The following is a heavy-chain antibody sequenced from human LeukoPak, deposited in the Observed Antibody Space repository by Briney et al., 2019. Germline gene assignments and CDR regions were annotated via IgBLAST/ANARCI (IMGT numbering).Heavy chain of an antibody. CDR2: ISSSSYI. CDR3: ATSGQDYYDSSGYFDY. J-gene: IGHJ4*02. Sequence: PGGSLRLSCAASGFTFSSYSMNWVRQAPGKGLEWVSSISSSSYIYYADSVKGRFTISRDNAKNSLYLQMNSLRAEDTAVYYCATSGQDYYDSSGYFDYWGQGTLVTVSS. CDR1: GFTFSSYS. V-gene: IGHV3-21*01. D-gene: IGHD3-22*01.